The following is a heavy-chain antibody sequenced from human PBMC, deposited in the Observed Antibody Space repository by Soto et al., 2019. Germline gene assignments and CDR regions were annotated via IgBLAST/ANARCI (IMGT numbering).Heavy chain of an antibody. V-gene: IGHV3-33*01. CDR1: GFTFSSYG. D-gene: IGHD6-19*01. J-gene: IGHJ6*02. CDR2: IWYDGSNK. CDR3: ARDGSSGWPNYYYYGMDV. Sequence: QVQLVESGGGVVQPGRSLRLSCAASGFTFSSYGMHWVRQAPGKGLEWVAVIWYDGSNKYYADSVKGRFTISRDNSKNTLDLQMNSLRAEDTAVYYGARDGSSGWPNYYYYGMDVWGQGTTVTVSS.